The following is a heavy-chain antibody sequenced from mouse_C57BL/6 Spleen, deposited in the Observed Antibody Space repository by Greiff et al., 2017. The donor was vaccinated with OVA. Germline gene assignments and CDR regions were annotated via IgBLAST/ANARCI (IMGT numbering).Heavy chain of an antibody. Sequence: VQRVESGPGLVAPSQSLSITCTVSGFSLTSYGVSWVRQPPGKGLEWLGGIWGDGSTNYHSALISRLSITKENSKSQVFLKLNSLQTDDTATYCCDNIYDGYSRFAYWGQGTLVTVSA. CDR2: IWGDGST. CDR3: DNIYDGYSRFAY. CDR1: GFSLTSYG. J-gene: IGHJ3*01. D-gene: IGHD2-3*01. V-gene: IGHV2-3*01.